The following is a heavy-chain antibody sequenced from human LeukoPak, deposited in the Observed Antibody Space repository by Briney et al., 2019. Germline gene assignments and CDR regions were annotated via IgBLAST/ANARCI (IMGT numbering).Heavy chain of an antibody. CDR1: GYTFTGYY. Sequence: ASVKVFCKASGYTFTGYYMHWVRQAPGQGLEWMGWINPNSGGTNYAQKFQGRVTMTRDTSISTAYMELSRLRSDDTAVYYCARDLAYCSSTSCYLSGMDVWGQGTTVTVSS. CDR3: ARDLAYCSSTSCYLSGMDV. D-gene: IGHD2-2*01. V-gene: IGHV1-2*02. J-gene: IGHJ6*02. CDR2: INPNSGGT.